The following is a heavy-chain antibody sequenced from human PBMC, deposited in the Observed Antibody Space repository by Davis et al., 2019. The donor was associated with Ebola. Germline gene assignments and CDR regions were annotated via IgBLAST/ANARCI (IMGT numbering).Heavy chain of an antibody. CDR3: ATSIAAANWFDP. Sequence: ASVKVSCKASGYTFTGYYIHWVRQAPGQGLEWMGWINPNSGGTNYAQKFQGWVTMTRDTSISTAYMELSRLRSDDTAVYYCATSIAAANWFDPWGQGTLVTVSS. D-gene: IGHD6-13*01. CDR1: GYTFTGYY. CDR2: INPNSGGT. J-gene: IGHJ5*02. V-gene: IGHV1-2*04.